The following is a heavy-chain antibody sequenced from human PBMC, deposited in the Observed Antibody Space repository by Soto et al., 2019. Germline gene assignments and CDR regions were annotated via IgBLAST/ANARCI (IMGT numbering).Heavy chain of an antibody. CDR1: GFTFSSYG. Sequence: QVQLVESGGGVVQPGRSLRLSCAASGFTFSSYGMFWVRQAPGKGLEWVAAILFDGSNKYYADSVKGRFTISRENSKNTRYLQMKSLSAEDTAVYYCAKDLEYSSSSAGFDYYDCGMHVWGQGTTVTVFS. CDR2: ILFDGSNK. D-gene: IGHD6-6*01. V-gene: IGHV3-30*18. CDR3: AKDLEYSSSSAGFDYYDCGMHV. J-gene: IGHJ6*02.